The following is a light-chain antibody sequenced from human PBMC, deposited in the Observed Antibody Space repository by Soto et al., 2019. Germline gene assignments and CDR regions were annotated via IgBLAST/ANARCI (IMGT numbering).Light chain of an antibody. J-gene: IGKJ1*01. Sequence: DVKMTQSPSTLSASVGDRVTITCRASQSIANWMAWYQQRPGEAPRLLIYDASHLANGAPSRFSGSGYGTEFTLTISSLQPDDFATYFCQYYNILSGTFGQGTEVDIK. CDR2: DAS. V-gene: IGKV1-5*01. CDR1: QSIANW. CDR3: QYYNILSGT.